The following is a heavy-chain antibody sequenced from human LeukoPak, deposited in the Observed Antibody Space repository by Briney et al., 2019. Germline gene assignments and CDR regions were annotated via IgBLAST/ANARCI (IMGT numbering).Heavy chain of an antibody. CDR1: GFTFSNYV. Sequence: GGSLRLSCAASGFTFSNYVMTWVRQAPGKGLEWVSGISGNGDDTYYADSVKGRFTISRDNSKNTLFLQMNSLRAEDTAVYHCATRYGSGRFWGQGTLVTVSS. CDR2: ISGNGDDT. CDR3: ATRYGSGRF. D-gene: IGHD3-10*01. J-gene: IGHJ4*02. V-gene: IGHV3-23*01.